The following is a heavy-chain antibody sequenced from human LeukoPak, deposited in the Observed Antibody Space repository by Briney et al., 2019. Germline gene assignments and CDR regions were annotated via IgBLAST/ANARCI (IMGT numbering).Heavy chain of an antibody. CDR2: INHGGST. Sequence: SETLSLTCAVYGGSFSGYYWSWIRQPPGKGLEWIGEINHGGSTNYNPSLKSRVNISLDTSKNQFSLKLNSVTAADTAVYYCARLRFLEWLQTYHYYYGMDVWGQGTTVTVSS. CDR1: GGSFSGYY. CDR3: ARLRFLEWLQTYHYYYGMDV. V-gene: IGHV4-34*01. D-gene: IGHD3-3*01. J-gene: IGHJ6*02.